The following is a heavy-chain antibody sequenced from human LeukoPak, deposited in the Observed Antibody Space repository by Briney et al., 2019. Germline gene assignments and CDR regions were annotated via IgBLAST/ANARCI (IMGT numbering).Heavy chain of an antibody. CDR1: GFTFSSYA. J-gene: IGHJ5*02. D-gene: IGHD6-13*01. CDR3: ARPRGAAAGTFGFDP. CDR2: ISSNGGST. V-gene: IGHV3-64*04. Sequence: GGSLRLSCSASGFTFSSYAMHWVRQAPGKGLEYVSAISSNGGSTYYADSVKGRFTISRDNSKNALYLQMNSLRAEDTAVYYCARPRGAAAGTFGFDPWGQGTLVTVSS.